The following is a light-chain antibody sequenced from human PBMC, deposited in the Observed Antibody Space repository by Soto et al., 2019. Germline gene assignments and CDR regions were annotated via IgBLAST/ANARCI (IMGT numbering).Light chain of an antibody. V-gene: IGLV8-61*01. CDR2: STN. J-gene: IGLJ3*02. Sequence: QTVVIQGPSFSVSPGRTVTLTCGLSSGSVSTSYYPSWYQQTPGQAPRTLIYSTNTRSSGVPDRFSGSILGNKAALTITGAQADDESDYYCVLYMGSGIWVFGEGTKLTVL. CDR1: SGSVSTSYY. CDR3: VLYMGSGIWV.